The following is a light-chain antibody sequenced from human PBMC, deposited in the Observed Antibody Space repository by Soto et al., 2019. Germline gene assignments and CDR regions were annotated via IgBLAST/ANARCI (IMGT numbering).Light chain of an antibody. J-gene: IGLJ1*01. CDR3: CSYAGSSTFEYV. Sequence: QSALTQPASVSGSPGQSITISCTGTSSDVGSYNLVSWYQQHPGKAPKLMIYEGSKRPSGVSNRFSGSKSGNTASLTISGLQAEDEAEYYCCSYAGSSTFEYVFGTGTKLTVL. CDR2: EGS. V-gene: IGLV2-23*03. CDR1: SSDVGSYNL.